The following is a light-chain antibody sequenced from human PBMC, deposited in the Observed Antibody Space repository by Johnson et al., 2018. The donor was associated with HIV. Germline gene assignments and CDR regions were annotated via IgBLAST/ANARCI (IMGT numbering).Light chain of an antibody. Sequence: QSVLTQPPSVSAAPGQKVTISCSGSTSNIGNNYVSWYQQLPGTAPKLLISNNDKRPSGIPDRFSGSRSGTSATLGITGLQTGDEADYYCGTWDSSLSAYVFGTDTKIPV. CDR1: TSNIGNNY. V-gene: IGLV1-51*01. J-gene: IGLJ1*01. CDR3: GTWDSSLSAYV. CDR2: NND.